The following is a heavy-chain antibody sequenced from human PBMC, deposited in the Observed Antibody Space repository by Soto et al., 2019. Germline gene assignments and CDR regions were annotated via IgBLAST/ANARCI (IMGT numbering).Heavy chain of an antibody. CDR1: GGSISSYY. D-gene: IGHD3-10*01. V-gene: IGHV4-59*12. CDR3: ARNHYYGSGSHPFDY. CDR2: IYYSGST. J-gene: IGHJ4*02. Sequence: SETLSLTCTVSGGSISSYYWSWIRQPPGKGLEWIGYIYYSGSTNYNPSLKSRVTISVDTSKNQFSLKLSSVTAADTAVYYCARNHYYGSGSHPFDYWGQGTLVTVSS.